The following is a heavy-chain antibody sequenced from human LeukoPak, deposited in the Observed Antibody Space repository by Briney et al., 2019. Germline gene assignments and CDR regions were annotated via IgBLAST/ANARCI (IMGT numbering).Heavy chain of an antibody. J-gene: IGHJ2*01. Sequence: GGSLRLSCAASGFTFYDYAMHWVRQAPGKGLEWVSGISWNSGSIVYADSVKGRFTISRDNAKTSLYLQMNSLRAEDTALYYCAKAGYNCSGGSCYSYWYFDLWGRGTLVTVSS. CDR2: ISWNSGSI. CDR1: GFTFYDYA. CDR3: AKAGYNCSGGSCYSYWYFDL. V-gene: IGHV3-9*01. D-gene: IGHD2-15*01.